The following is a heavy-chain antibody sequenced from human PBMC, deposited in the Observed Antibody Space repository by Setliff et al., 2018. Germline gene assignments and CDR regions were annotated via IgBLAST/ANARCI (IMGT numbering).Heavy chain of an antibody. Sequence: PSETLSLTCTVSGGSISSYYWSWIRQPPGKGLEWIGYIYYSGSTNYNPSLKSRVTTSVDTSKNQFSLKLSSVTAADTAVYYCAREQWLDPPGYYYMDVWAKGTTVTVSS. CDR2: IYYSGST. CDR1: GGSISSYY. D-gene: IGHD6-19*01. CDR3: AREQWLDPPGYYYMDV. V-gene: IGHV4-59*01. J-gene: IGHJ6*03.